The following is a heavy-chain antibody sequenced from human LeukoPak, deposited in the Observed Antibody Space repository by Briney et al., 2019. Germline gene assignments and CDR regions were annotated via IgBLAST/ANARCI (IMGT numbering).Heavy chain of an antibody. CDR2: VIPIFGTA. V-gene: IGHV1-69*05. Sequence: SVKLSCKASGCSFSSYAISWVRQAPGQGLEWMGGVIPIFGTANYAQKFQGRVTITTDESTSTAYMELSSLRSEDTAVYYCARAVADYCSSTSCYSPPHPFDPWGQGTLVTVSS. CDR3: ARAVADYCSSTSCYSPPHPFDP. J-gene: IGHJ5*02. D-gene: IGHD2-2*01. CDR1: GCSFSSYA.